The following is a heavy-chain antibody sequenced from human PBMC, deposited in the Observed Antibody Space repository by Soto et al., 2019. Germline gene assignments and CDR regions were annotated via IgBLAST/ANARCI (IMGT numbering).Heavy chain of an antibody. Sequence: ASVKVSCKASGDTFSSSTISWVRQAPGQGLEWMGWISPYSGNTHYASKVQGRLTMTTDTSTSTAYMDLGSLTSDDTAVYYCAMVDNYVTPTPQDVWGQGTTVTVSS. V-gene: IGHV1-18*01. J-gene: IGHJ6*02. CDR1: GDTFSSST. D-gene: IGHD3-16*01. CDR3: AMVDNYVTPTPQDV. CDR2: ISPYSGNT.